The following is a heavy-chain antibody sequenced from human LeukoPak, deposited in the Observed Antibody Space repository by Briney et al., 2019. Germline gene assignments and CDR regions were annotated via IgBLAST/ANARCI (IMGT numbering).Heavy chain of an antibody. CDR2: ISYDGSNK. J-gene: IGHJ3*02. Sequence: GGSLSLSCAASGFTFSNYAMHWVRQAPGKGLEWVAVISYDGSNKYYADSVKGRFTISRDNSKNTLYLQMNSLRAEDTAVYYCARVAGAFDIWGQGTMVTVSS. CDR1: GFTFSNYA. CDR3: ARVAGAFDI. V-gene: IGHV3-30-3*01. D-gene: IGHD6-19*01.